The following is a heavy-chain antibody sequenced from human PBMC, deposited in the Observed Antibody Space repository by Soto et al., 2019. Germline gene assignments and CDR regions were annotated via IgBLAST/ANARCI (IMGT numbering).Heavy chain of an antibody. CDR2: IKQDESEK. CDR1: GFTFSSYW. Sequence: PGGSLRLSCAASGFTFSSYWMSWVRQAPGKGLEWVAKIKQDESEKYYVDSVKGRFTISRDNAKNSLYLEISSLRVDDTAIYYCARGDFDRSLNYYYYGLDVWGQGTTVTVSS. J-gene: IGHJ6*02. CDR3: ARGDFDRSLNYYYYGLDV. V-gene: IGHV3-7*01. D-gene: IGHD3-9*01.